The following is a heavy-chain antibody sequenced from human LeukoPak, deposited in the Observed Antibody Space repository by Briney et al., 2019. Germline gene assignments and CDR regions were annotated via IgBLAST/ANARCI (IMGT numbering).Heavy chain of an antibody. V-gene: IGHV1-69*13. CDR3: ARHQLYDFWSGYTSPRSYYYGMDV. D-gene: IGHD3-3*01. CDR1: GGTFSSYA. Sequence: SVKLSCKASGGTFSSYAISWVRQAPGQGLEWMGGIIPIFGTANYAQKFQGRVTITADESTSTAYMELSSLRSEDTAVYYCARHQLYDFWSGYTSPRSYYYGMDVWGQGTTVTVSS. J-gene: IGHJ6*02. CDR2: IIPIFGTA.